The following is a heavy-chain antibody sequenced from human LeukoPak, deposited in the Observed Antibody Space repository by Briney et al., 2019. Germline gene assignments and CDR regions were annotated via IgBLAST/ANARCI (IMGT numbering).Heavy chain of an antibody. CDR3: ARHSYYYDSSGYSLDY. CDR1: GGSISSSSYY. Sequence: SETLSLTCTVSGGSISSSSYYWGWIRQPPGKGLEWIGSICYSGSTYYNPSLKSRVTISVDTSKNQFSLKLSSVTAADTAVYYCARHSYYYDSSGYSLDYWGQGTLVTVSS. D-gene: IGHD3-22*01. J-gene: IGHJ4*02. V-gene: IGHV4-39*01. CDR2: ICYSGST.